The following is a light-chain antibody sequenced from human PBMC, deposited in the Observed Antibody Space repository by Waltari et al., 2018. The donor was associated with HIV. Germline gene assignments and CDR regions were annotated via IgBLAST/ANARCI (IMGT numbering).Light chain of an antibody. CDR1: GGLSSYA. CDR3: QTWDTGPV. J-gene: IGLJ3*02. CDR2: LKSDGSH. Sequence: QLVLTQSPSASAFLVASVKITCTLNGGLSSYAIAWHQHQPEKGPRYLMKLKSDGSHNREDEIPDRFSASNSGADHHLTISSLQSEDEGYYYCQTWDTGPVFGGGTKLTVL. V-gene: IGLV4-69*01.